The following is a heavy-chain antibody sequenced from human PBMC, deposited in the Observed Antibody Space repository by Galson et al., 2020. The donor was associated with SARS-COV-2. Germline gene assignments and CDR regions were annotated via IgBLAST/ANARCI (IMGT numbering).Heavy chain of an antibody. CDR1: GFSLSTNGVG. V-gene: IGHV2-5*02. Sequence: SDPTLVKPTQTLTLTCTFSGFSLSTNGVGVGWIRQPPGNALEWLALIYWDDDKRYSPSLKSRLTITKDTSKNQVVLTMTNMDPVDTATYYCAHRRPLTGYFDYWGQGTLVTVSS. CDR3: AHRRPLTGYFDY. CDR2: IYWDDDK. D-gene: IGHD7-27*01. J-gene: IGHJ4*02.